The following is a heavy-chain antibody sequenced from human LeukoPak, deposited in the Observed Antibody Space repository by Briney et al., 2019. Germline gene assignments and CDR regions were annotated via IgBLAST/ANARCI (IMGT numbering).Heavy chain of an antibody. CDR2: IYYSGST. D-gene: IGHD2-2*01. J-gene: IGHJ4*02. V-gene: IGHV4-30-4*01. Sequence: SETLSLTCTVSGGTISSGDYYWSWIRQPPGKGLEWIGYIYYSGSTYYNPSLKSRVTISVDTSKNQFSLKLSSVTAADTAVYYCARRTGIVVVPAAGEYYFDYWGQGTLVTVSS. CDR3: ARRTGIVVVPAAGEYYFDY. CDR1: GGTISSGDYY.